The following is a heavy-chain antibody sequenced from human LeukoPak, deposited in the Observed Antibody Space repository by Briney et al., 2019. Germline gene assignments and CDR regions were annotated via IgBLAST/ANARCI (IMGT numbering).Heavy chain of an antibody. V-gene: IGHV3-20*04. J-gene: IGHJ6*03. CDR2: INWNGGST. D-gene: IGHD4-17*01. CDR3: ARVGNGDYRYYFYMDV. Sequence: GGSLRLSCAASGFNFNTYWMSWVRQAPGKGLEWVPTINWNGGSTGYADSVKGRFTISRDNAKNSLYLQMNSLRAEDTAVYYCARVGNGDYRYYFYMDVWGKGTTVTISS. CDR1: GFNFNTYW.